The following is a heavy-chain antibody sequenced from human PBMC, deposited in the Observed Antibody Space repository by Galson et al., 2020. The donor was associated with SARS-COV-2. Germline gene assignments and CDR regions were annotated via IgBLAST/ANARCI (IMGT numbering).Heavy chain of an antibody. CDR1: GYTFTSYY. D-gene: IGHD3-16*01. V-gene: IGHV1-46*03. Sequence: ASVQVSCQASGYTFTSYYIHWVRQAPGQGLEWMGIINPSGGSTSYAQKFQGRVTMTRDTSTSTVYMELSSLRSEDTAVYYCASLLRYDYVWGSPTLDAFDIWGQGTMVTVSS. J-gene: IGHJ3*02. CDR2: INPSGGST. CDR3: ASLLRYDYVWGSPTLDAFDI.